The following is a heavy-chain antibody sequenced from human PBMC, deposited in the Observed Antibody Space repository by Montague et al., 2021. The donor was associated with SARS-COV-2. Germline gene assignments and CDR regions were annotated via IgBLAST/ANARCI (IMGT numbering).Heavy chain of an antibody. CDR1: GFTFSSYS. V-gene: IGHV3-21*01. CDR2: ISSSSSYI. Sequence: SLRLSCAASGFTFSSYSMNWVRQAPGKGLEWVSSISSSSSYIYYADSVKGRFTISRDNAKNSLYLQVNSLRAEDTAVYYCARDQTYYDILTGYLAPADLDAFDIWGQGTMVTVSS. J-gene: IGHJ3*02. D-gene: IGHD3-9*01. CDR3: ARDQTYYDILTGYLAPADLDAFDI.